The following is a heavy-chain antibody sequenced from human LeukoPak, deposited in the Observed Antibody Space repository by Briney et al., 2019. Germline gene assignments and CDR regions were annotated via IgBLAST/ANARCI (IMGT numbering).Heavy chain of an antibody. CDR1: GGSISSYY. V-gene: IGHV4-59*01. CDR3: ARVVPDGYSDY. Sequence: PSETLSLTCTVSGGSISSYYWSWIRQPPGKGLEWIGYIYYSGSTNYNPSLKSRVTISVDTSKNQFSLKLSSVTAADTAVYYCARVVPDGYSDYWGQGTLATVSS. J-gene: IGHJ4*02. D-gene: IGHD5-18*01. CDR2: IYYSGST.